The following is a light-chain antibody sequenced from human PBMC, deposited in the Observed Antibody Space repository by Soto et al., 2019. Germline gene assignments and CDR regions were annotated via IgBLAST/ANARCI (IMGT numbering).Light chain of an antibody. J-gene: IGKJ2*01. CDR1: QSVSGTY. CDR2: GAS. V-gene: IGKV3-20*01. Sequence: EVVLTQSPGTLSLSPGERATLSCRASQSVSGTYLTWYQQKPGQAPRRLIFGASSRASGTPDRFSGSGSGTDFTLTISRLEHEDFEVYYCQQYDTSSYTFGQGTKLEIK. CDR3: QQYDTSSYT.